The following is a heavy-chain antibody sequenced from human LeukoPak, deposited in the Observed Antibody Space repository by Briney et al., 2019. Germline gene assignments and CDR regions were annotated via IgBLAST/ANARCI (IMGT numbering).Heavy chain of an antibody. CDR3: ARGRDLDCSSTSCSMFDY. J-gene: IGHJ4*02. D-gene: IGHD2-2*01. CDR1: GYTFTGYY. Sequence: ASVKVSCKASGYTFTGYYMHWVRQAPGQGLEWMGWTNPNSGGTNYAQKFQGRVTMTRDTSISTAYMELSRLRSDDTAVYYCARGRDLDCSSTSCSMFDYWGQGTLVTVSS. V-gene: IGHV1-2*02. CDR2: TNPNSGGT.